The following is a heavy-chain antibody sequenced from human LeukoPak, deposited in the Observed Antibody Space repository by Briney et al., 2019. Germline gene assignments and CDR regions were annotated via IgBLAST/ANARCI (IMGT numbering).Heavy chain of an antibody. V-gene: IGHV4-59*12. Sequence: PSETLSLTCTVSGGSISSYYWSWIRQPPGKGLEWIGYIYYSGSTNYNPSLKSRVTISVDTSKNQFSLKLSSVTAADTAVYYCARGHLITFGGVYDYWGQGTLVTVSS. D-gene: IGHD3-16*01. CDR2: IYYSGST. J-gene: IGHJ4*02. CDR1: GGSISSYY. CDR3: ARGHLITFGGVYDY.